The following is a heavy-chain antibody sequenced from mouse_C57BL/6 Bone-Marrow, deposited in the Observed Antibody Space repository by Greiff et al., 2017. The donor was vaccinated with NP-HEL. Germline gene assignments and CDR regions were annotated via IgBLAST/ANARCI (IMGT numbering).Heavy chain of an antibody. J-gene: IGHJ1*03. CDR2: ISYDGSN. CDR1: GYSITSGYY. D-gene: IGHD1-1*01. V-gene: IGHV3-6*01. Sequence: EVQRVESGPGLVKPSQSLSLTCSVTGYSITSGYYWNWIRQFPGNKLEWMGYISYDGSNNYNPSLKNRISITRDTSKNQFFLKLNSVTTEDTATYYCARVDYGRGYWYFDVWGTGTTVTVSS. CDR3: ARVDYGRGYWYFDV.